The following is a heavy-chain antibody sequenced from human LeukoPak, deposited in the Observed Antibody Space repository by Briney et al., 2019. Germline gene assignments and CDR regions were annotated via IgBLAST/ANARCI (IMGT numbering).Heavy chain of an antibody. Sequence: GESLKISCKGSGYSFTSYWSGWVRQMPGKGLEWMGIIYPGDSDTRYSPSFQGQVTIPADKSISTAYLQWSSLKASDTAMYYCARPTSYCSGGSCYSELGYDYWGQGTLVTVSS. CDR2: IYPGDSDT. CDR1: GYSFTSYW. V-gene: IGHV5-51*01. J-gene: IGHJ4*02. D-gene: IGHD2-15*01. CDR3: ARPTSYCSGGSCYSELGYDY.